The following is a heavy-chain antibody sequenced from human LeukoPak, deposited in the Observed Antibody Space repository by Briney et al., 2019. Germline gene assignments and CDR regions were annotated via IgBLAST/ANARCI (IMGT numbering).Heavy chain of an antibody. CDR3: AKFVRSGSYYYYYYGMDV. CDR1: GFTVSSNY. J-gene: IGHJ6*02. D-gene: IGHD1-26*01. Sequence: GGSLRLSCAASGFTVSSNYMSWVRQAPGKGLEWVSVIYSGGSTYYADSVKGRFTISRDNSKNTLYLQMNSLRAEDTAVYYYAKFVRSGSYYYYYYGMDVWGQGTTVTVSS. CDR2: IYSGGST. V-gene: IGHV3-66*01.